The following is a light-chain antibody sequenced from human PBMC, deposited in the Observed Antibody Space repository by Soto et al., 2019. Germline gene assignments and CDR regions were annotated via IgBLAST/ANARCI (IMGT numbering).Light chain of an antibody. CDR3: QQYNNWPPLT. Sequence: EVVMTQSPATLSVSPGERATLSCRASQSVGSKLAWYQQKPGQAPRLLIFDAFTRATGIPARFSGSGSGTEFTLFISSLQYEDFAVYYCQQYNNWPPLTFGGGTKVEI. CDR2: DAF. CDR1: QSVGSK. J-gene: IGKJ4*01. V-gene: IGKV3-15*01.